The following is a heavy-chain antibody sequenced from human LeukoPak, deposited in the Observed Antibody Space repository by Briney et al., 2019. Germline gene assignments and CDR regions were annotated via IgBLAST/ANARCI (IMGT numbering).Heavy chain of an antibody. CDR3: AKDSRGSGSYYKAFDY. CDR2: ISYDGSKK. Sequence: GGSLRLSCAASGFMFSSYALHWVRQAPGKGLDWVAVISYDGSKKYYADSVKGRFTISRDNSKNTLYMQMNSLRVEDTAVYYCAKDSRGSGSYYKAFDYWGQGTLVTVSS. J-gene: IGHJ4*02. V-gene: IGHV3-30*04. D-gene: IGHD3-10*01. CDR1: GFMFSSYA.